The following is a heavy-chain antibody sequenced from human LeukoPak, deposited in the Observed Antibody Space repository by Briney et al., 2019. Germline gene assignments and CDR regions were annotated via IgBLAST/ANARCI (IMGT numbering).Heavy chain of an antibody. CDR1: GFIFSNYW. Sequence: SGGSLRLSCAASGFIFSNYWMSWVRQAPGKGPEWVANINQDGGERYYVDSVKDRFTISRDNAKNSLYLQMNSLRAEDTAVYYCARDTAGFDYWGQGSLVTVSS. CDR2: INQDGGER. J-gene: IGHJ4*02. D-gene: IGHD2-21*02. V-gene: IGHV3-7*03. CDR3: ARDTAGFDY.